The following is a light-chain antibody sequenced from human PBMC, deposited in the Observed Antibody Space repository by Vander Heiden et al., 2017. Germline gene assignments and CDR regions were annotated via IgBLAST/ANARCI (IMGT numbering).Light chain of an antibody. CDR3: QQRTNGPPMYT. V-gene: IGKV3-11*01. Sequence: EIVLPHSPATLSLSPGERATLSCRASQSVSSYLAWYQQKPGQAPRLLIYDASNRATGIKARFSGSGYGTDFTLTISSLEPEDFAVYYCQQRTNGPPMYTFGQGTKLEIK. CDR1: QSVSSY. CDR2: DAS. J-gene: IGKJ2*01.